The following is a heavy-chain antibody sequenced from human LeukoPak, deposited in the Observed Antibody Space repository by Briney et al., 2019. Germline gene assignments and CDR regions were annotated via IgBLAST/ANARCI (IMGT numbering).Heavy chain of an antibody. Sequence: GGSLRLSCAASGFTFSSYGMHWVRQAPGKGLEWVAFIRYDGSNKYYADSVKGRFTISRDNSKNTLYLQMNSLRAEDTAVYYCAKDPRSSSWYGDWFDPWGQGTLVTVSS. D-gene: IGHD6-13*01. J-gene: IGHJ5*02. CDR1: GFTFSSYG. CDR2: IRYDGSNK. CDR3: AKDPRSSSWYGDWFDP. V-gene: IGHV3-30*02.